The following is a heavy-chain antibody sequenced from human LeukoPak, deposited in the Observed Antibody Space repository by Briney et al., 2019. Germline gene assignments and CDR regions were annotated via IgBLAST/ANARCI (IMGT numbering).Heavy chain of an antibody. D-gene: IGHD3-16*02. CDR1: GLTFSNAR. Sequence: GGSLRLSCTASGLTFSNARISWVRQAPGKGLEWVGRIKNKTDGGTTDYAAPVKRRLTISRDDSKNSLYLQMNSLKTEDTAVYYCTTSSMITLGGVIVSSRVHNAFDIWGQGTMVTVSS. J-gene: IGHJ3*02. CDR3: TTSSMITLGGVIVSSRVHNAFDI. CDR2: IKNKTDGGTT. V-gene: IGHV3-15*01.